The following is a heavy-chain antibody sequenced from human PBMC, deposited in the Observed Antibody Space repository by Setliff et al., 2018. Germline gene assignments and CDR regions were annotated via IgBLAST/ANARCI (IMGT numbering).Heavy chain of an antibody. CDR3: ARDNRGYAWDYYYYMDV. CDR2: INTNTGNP. D-gene: IGHD2-15*01. CDR1: GYTFTSYA. J-gene: IGHJ6*03. Sequence: ASVKVSCKASGYTFTSYAMNWVRQAPGQGLEWMGWINTNTGNPTCARGFTGRFVFSLDTSVSTAYLQISSLKAEDTAVYYCARDNRGYAWDYYYYMDVWGKGTTVTVSS. V-gene: IGHV7-4-1*02.